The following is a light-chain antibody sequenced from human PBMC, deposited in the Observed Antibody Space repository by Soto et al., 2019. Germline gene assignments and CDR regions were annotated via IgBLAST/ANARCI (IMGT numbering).Light chain of an antibody. J-gene: IGLJ1*01. CDR3: QVWDRSSDHYV. CDR1: NIESKS. Sequence: SYELTQPPSVSVAPGQTARITSGGSNIESKSVHWYQQKPGQAPVLAVYDDSDRPSGIPERFSGSNSGNTATLTISGVEAGDEADYYCQVWDRSSDHYVFGTGTKVTVL. V-gene: IGLV3-21*02. CDR2: DDS.